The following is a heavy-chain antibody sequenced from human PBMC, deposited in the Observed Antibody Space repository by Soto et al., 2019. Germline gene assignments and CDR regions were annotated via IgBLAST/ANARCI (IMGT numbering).Heavy chain of an antibody. CDR3: AKDRDGAAAGPTKFYGMDV. Sequence: EVQLLESGGGLVQPGGSLRLSCAASGFTFSSYAMSWVRQAPGKGLEWVSVISGSGDSTYYADSVRGRFNISRDNSENTLYLQRNSLRAEDTAVSYCAKDRDGAAAGPTKFYGMDVWGQGTTVTVSS. V-gene: IGHV3-23*01. CDR2: ISGSGDST. CDR1: GFTFSSYA. D-gene: IGHD6-13*01. J-gene: IGHJ6*02.